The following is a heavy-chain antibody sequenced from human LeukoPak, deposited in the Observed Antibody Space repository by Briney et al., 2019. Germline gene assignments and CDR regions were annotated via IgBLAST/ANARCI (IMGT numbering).Heavy chain of an antibody. D-gene: IGHD5-24*01. CDR2: INQVGSSK. CDR1: GFTFSNAW. V-gene: IGHV3-7*01. CDR3: ANLGPPGRDHYLES. J-gene: IGHJ4*02. Sequence: GGSLRLSCAASGFTFSNAWMGWVRQAPGKGPEWVANINQVGSSKYFVDSVKGRFIISRDNAKNSLYLQMNSLRDEDTAVYYCANLGPPGRDHYLESWGQGTLVTVSS.